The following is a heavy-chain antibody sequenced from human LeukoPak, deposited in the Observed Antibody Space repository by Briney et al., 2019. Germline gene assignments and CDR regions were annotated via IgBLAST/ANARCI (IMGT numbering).Heavy chain of an antibody. CDR2: IYYSGST. V-gene: IGHV4-39*01. D-gene: IGHD4-17*01. J-gene: IGHJ4*02. CDR1: GGSISSSSYY. Sequence: PSETLSLTCTVSGGSISSSSYYWSWIRQPPGKGLEWIGSIYYSGSTYYNPSLKSRVTISVDTSKNQFSLKLSSVTAADTAVYYCARLGHSYGDLDYWGQGILVTVSS. CDR3: ARLGHSYGDLDY.